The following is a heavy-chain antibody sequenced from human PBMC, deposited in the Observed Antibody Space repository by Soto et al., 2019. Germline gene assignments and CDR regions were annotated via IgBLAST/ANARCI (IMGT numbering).Heavy chain of an antibody. Sequence: PGGSLRLSCAASGFTFSTYSMNWVRQAPGKGLEWVSSISSSSTIYYADSVKGRFTISRDNVQNSLYLQMHSLRAEDTAVYYCARERGSGWPFDDWGQGTLVTVSS. CDR3: ARERGSGWPFDD. D-gene: IGHD6-19*01. J-gene: IGHJ4*01. V-gene: IGHV3-48*01. CDR1: GFTFSTYS. CDR2: ISSSSTI.